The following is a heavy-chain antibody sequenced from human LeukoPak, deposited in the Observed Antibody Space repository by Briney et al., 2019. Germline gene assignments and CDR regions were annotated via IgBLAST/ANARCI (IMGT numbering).Heavy chain of an antibody. CDR1: GFTFSSYS. V-gene: IGHV3-21*01. J-gene: IGHJ4*02. CDR2: ISSSSSYI. D-gene: IGHD5-18*01. CDR3: ARVGDTAMVIPFDY. Sequence: GGSLRLSCAASGFTFSSYSMNWVRQAPGKGLEWVSSISSSSSYIYYADSVKGRFTISRDNAKNSLYLQMNSLRAEDTAVYYCARVGDTAMVIPFDYWGQGTLVTASS.